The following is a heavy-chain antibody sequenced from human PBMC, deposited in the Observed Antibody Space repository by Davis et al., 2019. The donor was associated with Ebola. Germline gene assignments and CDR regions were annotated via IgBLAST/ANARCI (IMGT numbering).Heavy chain of an antibody. Sequence: ASVKVSCKASGYTFTNYGITCVRQPPGQGLEWMGWINPHNGNTNYAQNVQGRVIMTSDTATTTAYMEVGSLRSDDTAVYYCARAQFPTTSDHWGQGTLVTVSS. V-gene: IGHV1-18*04. CDR3: ARAQFPTTSDH. J-gene: IGHJ4*02. D-gene: IGHD1-1*01. CDR2: INPHNGNT. CDR1: GYTFTNYG.